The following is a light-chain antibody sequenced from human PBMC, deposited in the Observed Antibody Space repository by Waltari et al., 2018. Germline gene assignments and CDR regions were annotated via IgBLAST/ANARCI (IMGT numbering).Light chain of an antibody. CDR2: AAS. CDR3: QQGHSPPFT. J-gene: IGKJ3*01. V-gene: IGKV1-39*01. Sequence: DIQMTQSPSSLSASVCASVPITCRASQSINTYLNWYQQKPGKAPELLIYAASSLQSGVPSAFSGSGSGTDFTLTISSLQPEDFATYFCQQGHSPPFTFGPGTKVDIK. CDR1: QSINTY.